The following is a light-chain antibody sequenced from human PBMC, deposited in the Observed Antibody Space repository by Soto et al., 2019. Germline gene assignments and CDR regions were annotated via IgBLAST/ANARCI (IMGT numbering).Light chain of an antibody. CDR1: SSDVGGYNY. CDR2: DVS. V-gene: IGLV2-14*01. CDR3: SSYTSSSTYV. Sequence: QSALTQPASVSGSAGQSITISCTGTSSDVGGYNYVSWYQQHPGKAPKLMIYDVSNRPSGVSNRFSGSKSGNTASLTISGLQAEDEADYHCSSYTSSSTYVFGTGTKLTVL. J-gene: IGLJ1*01.